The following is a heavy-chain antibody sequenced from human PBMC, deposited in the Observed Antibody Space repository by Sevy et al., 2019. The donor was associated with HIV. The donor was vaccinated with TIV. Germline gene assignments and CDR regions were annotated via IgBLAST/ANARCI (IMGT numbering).Heavy chain of an antibody. CDR3: ARGGIVRAARPIYYYYGMDV. V-gene: IGHV5-51*01. D-gene: IGHD2-2*02. J-gene: IGHJ6*02. CDR2: IYPGDSDT. CDR1: GYSFTSYW. Sequence: GESLKISCKGSGYSFTSYWIGWVRQMPGKGLEWMGIIYPGDSDTRYSPSFQGQVTISADKSISPAYLQWSSLKASDTAMYYCARGGIVRAARPIYYYYGMDVWGQGTTVTVSS.